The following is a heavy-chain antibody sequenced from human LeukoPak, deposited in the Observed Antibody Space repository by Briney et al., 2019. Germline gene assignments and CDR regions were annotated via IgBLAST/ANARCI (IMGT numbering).Heavy chain of an antibody. Sequence: PSETLSLTCTVSGGSISSYYWSWIRQPPGKGLEWIGYIYYSGSTNYNPSLKSRVTISVDTSKNQFSLKLSSVTAADTAVYYCARVPSIFGVVSSSPWDYYYYMDVWGKGTTATVSS. CDR3: ARVPSIFGVVSSSPWDYYYYMDV. D-gene: IGHD3-3*01. J-gene: IGHJ6*03. V-gene: IGHV4-59*01. CDR1: GGSISSYY. CDR2: IYYSGST.